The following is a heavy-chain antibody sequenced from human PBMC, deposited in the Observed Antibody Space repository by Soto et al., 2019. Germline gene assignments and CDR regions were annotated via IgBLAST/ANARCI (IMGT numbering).Heavy chain of an antibody. Sequence: GGSLRLSCSASGFTFDDYGMSWVRQAPGKGLEWVSGINWNGGSTGYADSVKGRFTISRDNAKNSLYLQVDSLKTEDTALYYCTTDVWVSRQIDYWGQGTLVTVSS. J-gene: IGHJ4*02. D-gene: IGHD3-16*01. CDR3: TTDVWVSRQIDY. CDR1: GFTFDDYG. V-gene: IGHV3-20*04. CDR2: INWNGGST.